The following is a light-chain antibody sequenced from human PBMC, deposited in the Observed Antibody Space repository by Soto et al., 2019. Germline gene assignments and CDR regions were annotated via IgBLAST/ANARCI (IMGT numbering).Light chain of an antibody. V-gene: IGKV3-20*01. CDR3: QQYGSPR. J-gene: IGKJ5*01. CDR2: GAS. Sequence: EIVLTQSPGTLSLSPGERATLSCRASQSVGSSYLAWYQQKPGQAPRLLIYGASSRATGIPDRFSGSGSGTDFALTISRLEPEDFAVYYCQQYGSPRFGGGTRLEI. CDR1: QSVGSSY.